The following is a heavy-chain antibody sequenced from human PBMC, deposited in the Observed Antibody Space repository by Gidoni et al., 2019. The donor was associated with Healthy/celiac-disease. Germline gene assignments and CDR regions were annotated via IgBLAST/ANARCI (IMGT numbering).Heavy chain of an antibody. D-gene: IGHD5-18*01. CDR3: AKDHGYSYGPDY. J-gene: IGHJ4*02. Sequence: QVQLVESGGGVVQPGRSLRLSCAASGFTFSSYGMHWVRQAPGKGLEWVAVISYDGSNKYYADSVKGRFTISRDNSKNTLYLQMNSLRAEDTAVYYCAKDHGYSYGPDYWGQGTLVTVSS. CDR1: GFTFSSYG. V-gene: IGHV3-30*18. CDR2: ISYDGSNK.